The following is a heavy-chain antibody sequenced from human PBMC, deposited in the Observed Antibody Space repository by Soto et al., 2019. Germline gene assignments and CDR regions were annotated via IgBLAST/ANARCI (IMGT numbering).Heavy chain of an antibody. CDR1: GFTFSSYA. V-gene: IGHV3-23*01. J-gene: IGHJ4*02. D-gene: IGHD1-26*01. CDR3: ARRGSGSYYDY. CDR2: ISGRGDST. Sequence: EVQLLESGGGLVQPGGSLRLSCAASGFTFSSYAMRWVRQAPVKGLEWVSAISGRGDSTYYADSVKGRFTISRDNSKNTLYLQMNSLRAEDTAVYYCARRGSGSYYDYWGQGTLVTVSS.